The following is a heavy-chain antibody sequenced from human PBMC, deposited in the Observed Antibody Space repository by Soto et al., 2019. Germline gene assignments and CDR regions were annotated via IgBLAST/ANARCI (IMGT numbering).Heavy chain of an antibody. CDR3: ARKGSGVYGMDV. V-gene: IGHV4-28*01. CDR2: IYQSGST. D-gene: IGHD3-10*01. Sequence: QVQLQESGPGLVKPSDTLSLTCAVSGYSISSSNWWGWIRQPPGKRLEWIGYIYQSGSTYYNPSLKSRVTMSVDTSKNKFSLTLSSVTAVDSAVYYCARKGSGVYGMDVWGQGTTVSVSS. CDR1: GYSISSSNW. J-gene: IGHJ6*02.